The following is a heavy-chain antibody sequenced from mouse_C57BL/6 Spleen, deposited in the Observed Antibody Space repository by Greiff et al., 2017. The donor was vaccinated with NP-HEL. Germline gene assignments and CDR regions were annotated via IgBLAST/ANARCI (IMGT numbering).Heavy chain of an antibody. Sequence: EVKLVESGGGLVKPGGSLKLSCAASGFTFSSYAMSWVRQTPEKRLEWVATISDGGSYTYYPDNVKGRFTISRDNAKNNLYLQMSHLKSEDTAMYYCARDLDYGGAMDYWGQGTSVTVSS. V-gene: IGHV5-4*01. D-gene: IGHD1-1*02. CDR1: GFTFSSYA. CDR2: ISDGGSYT. CDR3: ARDLDYGGAMDY. J-gene: IGHJ4*01.